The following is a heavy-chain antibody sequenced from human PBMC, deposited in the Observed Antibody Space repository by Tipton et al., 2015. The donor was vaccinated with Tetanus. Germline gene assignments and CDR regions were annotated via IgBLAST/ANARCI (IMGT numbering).Heavy chain of an antibody. D-gene: IGHD4-17*01. CDR3: ARDERYGDYAY. V-gene: IGHV4-30-4*01. CDR1: GASFSSGDYY. J-gene: IGHJ4*02. Sequence: TLSLTCTVSGASFSSGDYYWSWIRQPPGKGLESIGYIYYSGSTYYNPSLKSRVTISVDTSKNQFSLKLTSVTAADTAVYYCARDERYGDYAYWGQGALVTVSS. CDR2: IYYSGST.